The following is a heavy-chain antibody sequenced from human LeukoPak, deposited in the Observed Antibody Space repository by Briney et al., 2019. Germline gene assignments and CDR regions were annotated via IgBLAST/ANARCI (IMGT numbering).Heavy chain of an antibody. CDR3: AKDLIPHLGFDY. Sequence: GGSLRLSCAASGFTFSSYAMSWVRQAPGKGLEWVSAISGSGGSIYYADSVKGRFTISRDNSKNTLYLQMNSLRAEDTAVYYCAKDLIPHLGFDYWGQGTLVTVSS. D-gene: IGHD3-16*01. V-gene: IGHV3-23*01. J-gene: IGHJ4*02. CDR2: ISGSGGSI. CDR1: GFTFSSYA.